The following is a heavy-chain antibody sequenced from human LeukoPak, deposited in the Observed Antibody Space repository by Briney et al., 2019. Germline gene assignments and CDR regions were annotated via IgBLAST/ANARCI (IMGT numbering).Heavy chain of an antibody. J-gene: IGHJ4*02. CDR1: GFTFSDYY. CDR2: ISSSGSTI. V-gene: IGHV3-11*01. D-gene: IGHD3-22*01. Sequence: GGSLRLSCAASGFTFSDYYMSWIRQAPGKGLEWVSYISSSGSTIYYADSVKGRFTISRDNAKNSLYLQMSSLRAEDRAVYYCARDQADSSGYYYFDYWGQGTLVTVSS. CDR3: ARDQADSSGYYYFDY.